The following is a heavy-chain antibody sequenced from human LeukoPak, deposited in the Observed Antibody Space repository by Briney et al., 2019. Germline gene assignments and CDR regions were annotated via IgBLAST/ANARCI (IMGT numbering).Heavy chain of an antibody. Sequence: ASVKVSCKASGYTFTGYYMHWVRQAPGQGLEWMGWINPNSGGTNYAQKLQGRVTMTRDTSISTAYMELSRLRSDDTAVYYCARYVYCSSTSCYVKNAFDIWGQGTMVTVSS. CDR3: ARYVYCSSTSCYVKNAFDI. V-gene: IGHV1-2*02. CDR2: INPNSGGT. CDR1: GYTFTGYY. J-gene: IGHJ3*02. D-gene: IGHD2-2*01.